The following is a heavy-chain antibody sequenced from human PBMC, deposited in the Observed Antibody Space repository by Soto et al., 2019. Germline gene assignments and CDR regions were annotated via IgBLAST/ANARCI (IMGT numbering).Heavy chain of an antibody. Sequence: ASVKVSCKASGYTFTSYDISWVLQAPGQGLEWMGWISTYNGNTNYAQKLQGRVTMTTDTSTSTAYMELRSLRSDETAVYYCARDPALLLAAAGTQGPFDYWGQGTLVTVSS. V-gene: IGHV1-18*01. CDR1: GYTFTSYD. J-gene: IGHJ4*02. CDR3: ARDPALLLAAAGTQGPFDY. CDR2: ISTYNGNT. D-gene: IGHD6-13*01.